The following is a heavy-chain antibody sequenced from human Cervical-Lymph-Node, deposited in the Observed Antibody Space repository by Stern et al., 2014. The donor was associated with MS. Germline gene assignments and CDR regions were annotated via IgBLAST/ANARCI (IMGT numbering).Heavy chain of an antibody. J-gene: IGHJ6*02. CDR1: GYTLSEIS. CDR2: FDPEHGET. D-gene: IGHD2-21*02. Sequence: QVQLVQSGAEVKKPGASVKVSCKVSGYTLSEISMYWVRQAPGKGLEWMGGFDPEHGETRYAQKFQGRVTMAEDRSTDTAYMELSSLRSEYTAVYYCATHRGRVTYYYGMDVWGQGTTVTVSS. CDR3: ATHRGRVTYYYGMDV. V-gene: IGHV1-24*01.